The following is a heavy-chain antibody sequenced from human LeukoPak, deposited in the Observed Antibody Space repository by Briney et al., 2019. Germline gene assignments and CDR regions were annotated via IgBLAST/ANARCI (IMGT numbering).Heavy chain of an antibody. CDR2: IHYSGRP. CDR3: ARFGVDYDLDV. V-gene: IGHV4-59*11. D-gene: IGHD3-16*01. Sequence: SETLSLTCTVSGGSISGHYWTWIRQPPGKGLEWIGQIHYSGRPDYNPSLKSRVTISVDTSKNQLSLKVTSVTGADTAVYYCARFGVDYDLDVWGQGTTVTVSS. J-gene: IGHJ6*02. CDR1: GGSISGHY.